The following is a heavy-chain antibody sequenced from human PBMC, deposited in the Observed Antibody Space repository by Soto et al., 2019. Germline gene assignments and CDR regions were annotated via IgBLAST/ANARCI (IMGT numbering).Heavy chain of an antibody. CDR1: GFTFSDYY. CDR2: ISSSGSTI. CDR3: ARGYGDYGVLYYYYYYYMDV. V-gene: IGHV3-11*01. J-gene: IGHJ6*03. D-gene: IGHD4-17*01. Sequence: GGSLRLSCAASGFTFSDYYMSWIRQAPGKGLEWVSYISSSGSTIYYADSVKGRFTISRDNAKNSLYLQMNSLRAEDTAVYYCARGYGDYGVLYYYYYYYMDVRGKATTVTVAS.